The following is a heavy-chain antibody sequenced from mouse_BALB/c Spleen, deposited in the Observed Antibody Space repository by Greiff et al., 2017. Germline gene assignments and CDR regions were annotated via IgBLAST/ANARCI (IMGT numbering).Heavy chain of an antibody. CDR3: ARTYGAWFAY. V-gene: IGHV3-2*02. Sequence: EVKLMESGPGLVKPSQSLSLTCTVTGYSITSDYAWNWIRQFPGNKLEWMGYISYSGSTSYNPSLKSRISITRDTSKNQFFLQLNSVTTEDTATYYCARTYGAWFAYWGQGTLVTVSA. J-gene: IGHJ3*01. D-gene: IGHD1-2*01. CDR1: GYSITSDYA. CDR2: ISYSGST.